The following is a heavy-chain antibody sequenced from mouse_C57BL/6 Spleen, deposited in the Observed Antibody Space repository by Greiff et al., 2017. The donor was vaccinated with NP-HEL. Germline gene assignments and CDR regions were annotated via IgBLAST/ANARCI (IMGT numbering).Heavy chain of an antibody. CDR1: GYAFSSSW. CDR3: AREETRSSFAD. D-gene: IGHD1-1*01. J-gene: IGHJ3*01. V-gene: IGHV1-82*01. CDR2: IYPGDGDT. Sequence: QVQLQQSGPELVKPGASVKISCKASGYAFSSSWMNWVKQRPGKGLEWIGRIYPGDGDTNYNGKFKGKATLTADKSSSTAYMQLSSLTSEDSAVYFCAREETRSSFADWGQGTLVTVSA.